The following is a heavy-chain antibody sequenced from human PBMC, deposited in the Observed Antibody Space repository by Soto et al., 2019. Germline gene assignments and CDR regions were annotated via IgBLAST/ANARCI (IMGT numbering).Heavy chain of an antibody. Sequence: GGSLRLSCAVSGFSSSSYAMAWVRQAPGKGLEWVSAISGSGGNTYYADSAKGRFTISRDNSKNTLYLQMNSLRAEDTSVYYCARGTYRGFYFDYWGQGTLVTVSS. CDR3: ARGTYRGFYFDY. CDR1: GFSSSSYA. D-gene: IGHD4-4*01. J-gene: IGHJ4*02. CDR2: ISGSGGNT. V-gene: IGHV3-23*01.